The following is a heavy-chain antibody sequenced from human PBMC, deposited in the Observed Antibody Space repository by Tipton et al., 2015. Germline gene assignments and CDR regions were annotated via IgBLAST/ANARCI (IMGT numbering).Heavy chain of an antibody. CDR2: TKHDGSEK. CDR1: GFSLSTYW. CDR3: VRDGPPYSPTSGLFQY. V-gene: IGHV3-7*01. J-gene: IGHJ1*01. D-gene: IGHD2/OR15-2a*01. Sequence: GSLRLSCEASGFSLSTYWMSWVRQTPGKGLEWVANTKHDGSEKHYVDSVKGRFTISRDNAKNSLDLQMNSLRAEDTAIYYCVRDGPPYSPTSGLFQYWGQGTLVTVSS.